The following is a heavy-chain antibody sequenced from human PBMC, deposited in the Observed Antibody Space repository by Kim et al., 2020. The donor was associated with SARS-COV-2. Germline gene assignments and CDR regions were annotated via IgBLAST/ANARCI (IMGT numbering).Heavy chain of an antibody. J-gene: IGHJ4*02. CDR2: INHSGST. D-gene: IGHD3-22*01. Sequence: SETLSLTCAVYGGSFSGYYWSWIRQPPGKGLEWIGEINHSGSTNYNPSLKSRVTISVDTSKNQFSLKLSSVTAADTAVYYCARGLTDYDSSGYYGDYWGQGTLVTVSS. CDR3: ARGLTDYDSSGYYGDY. V-gene: IGHV4-34*01. CDR1: GGSFSGYY.